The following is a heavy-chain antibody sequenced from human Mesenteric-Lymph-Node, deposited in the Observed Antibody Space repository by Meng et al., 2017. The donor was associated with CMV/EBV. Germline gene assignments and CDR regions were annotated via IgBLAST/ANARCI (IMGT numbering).Heavy chain of an antibody. Sequence: GESLKISCAASGFTFSNYDMHWVRQAPGKGLEWVAVIWYDGSNEYYADSVKGRFTISRDNSKSTLYLQMNSLRVEDTAVYYCARPQKYYDSIGKYHLHFDYWGQGTLVTVSS. D-gene: IGHD3-22*01. V-gene: IGHV3-33*01. J-gene: IGHJ4*02. CDR2: IWYDGSNE. CDR3: ARPQKYYDSIGKYHLHFDY. CDR1: GFTFSNYD.